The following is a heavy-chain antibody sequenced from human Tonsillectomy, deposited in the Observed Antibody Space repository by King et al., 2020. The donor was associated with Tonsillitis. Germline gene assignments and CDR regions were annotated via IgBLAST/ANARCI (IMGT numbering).Heavy chain of an antibody. CDR2: TSSDGTNK. CDR3: AKGSASCYTCWFDP. Sequence: QVQLVESGGGVVQPGRSLRLSCAASGITFSTYAMHWVRQAPGKGVEWVAATSSDGTNKYYVDSVKGRFTISRDNSKNTLYLQMNSLRVDDTAVYYCAKGSASCYTCWFDPWGQGTLVTVSS. J-gene: IGHJ5*02. CDR1: GITFSTYA. V-gene: IGHV3-30*18. D-gene: IGHD2-2*02.